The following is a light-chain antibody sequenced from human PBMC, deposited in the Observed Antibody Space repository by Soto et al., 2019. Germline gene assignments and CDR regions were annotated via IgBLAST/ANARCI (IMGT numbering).Light chain of an antibody. J-gene: IGLJ7*01. Sequence: QSVLTQPPSASGTPGQRVTISCFGSSSNIGVNYVYWYQQLPGTPPKLLIYRNNQRPSGVPDRFSGSKSGTSASLAISGLRSEDEADYYCAAWDDTLSGAVFGGGTQLTVL. CDR2: RNN. CDR1: SSNIGVNY. V-gene: IGLV1-47*01. CDR3: AAWDDTLSGAV.